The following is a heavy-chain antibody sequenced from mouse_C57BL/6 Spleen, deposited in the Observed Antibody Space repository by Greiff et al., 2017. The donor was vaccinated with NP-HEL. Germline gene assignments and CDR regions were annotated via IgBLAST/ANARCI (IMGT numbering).Heavy chain of an antibody. J-gene: IGHJ3*01. V-gene: IGHV12-3*01. D-gene: IGHD4-1*01. CDR1: GFPITSGYY. CDR3: AGAELTGVFAY. Sequence: VKVVESGPGLVKPSQSLFLTCSITGFPITSGYYWIWIRQSPGKPLEWMGYITHSGETFYNPSLQSPISITRETSKNQFFLQLNSVTTEDTAMYYCAGAELTGVFAYWGQGTLVTVSA. CDR2: ITHSGET.